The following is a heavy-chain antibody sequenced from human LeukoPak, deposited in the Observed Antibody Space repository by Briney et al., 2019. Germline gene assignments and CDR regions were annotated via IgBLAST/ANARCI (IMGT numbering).Heavy chain of an antibody. V-gene: IGHV3-23*01. D-gene: IGHD2-15*01. CDR1: GFTFSSSA. Sequence: GGSLRLSCAASGFTFSSSAMSWVRQAPGKGLEWVSAISGSGGNTYYADSVKGRFTISRDNSKNTLYLQMNSLRAEDTAVYYCAKVYCSGAGCYFYYYYGMDVWGHATTVTVSS. CDR3: AKVYCSGAGCYFYYYYGMDV. J-gene: IGHJ6*02. CDR2: ISGSGGNT.